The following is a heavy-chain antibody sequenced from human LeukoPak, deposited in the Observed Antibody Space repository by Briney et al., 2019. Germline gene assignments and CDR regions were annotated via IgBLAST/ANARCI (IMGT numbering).Heavy chain of an antibody. V-gene: IGHV1-2*02. Sequence: ASVKVSCKASGYTFTGYYMHWVRQAPGQGLEWMGWINPNSGGTNYAQKFQGRVTMTRDTSISTAYMELSRLRSDDTAAYYCARSIGRLYYFDYWGQGTLVTVSS. CDR3: ARSIGRLYYFDY. J-gene: IGHJ4*02. D-gene: IGHD2/OR15-2a*01. CDR1: GYTFTGYY. CDR2: INPNSGGT.